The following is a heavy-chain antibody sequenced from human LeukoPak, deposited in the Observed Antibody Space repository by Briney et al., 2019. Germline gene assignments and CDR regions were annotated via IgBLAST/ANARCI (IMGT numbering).Heavy chain of an antibody. V-gene: IGHV1-24*01. Sequence: SVKVSCKVSGYTLTELSMHWVRQAPGKGLEWMGGFDPEDGETIYAQKFQGRVTMTEDTSTDTAYMELSSLRSEDTAVYYCATWWVRLVPAAMLFDYWGQGTLVTVSS. J-gene: IGHJ4*02. D-gene: IGHD2-2*01. CDR2: FDPEDGET. CDR3: ATWWVRLVPAAMLFDY. CDR1: GYTLTELS.